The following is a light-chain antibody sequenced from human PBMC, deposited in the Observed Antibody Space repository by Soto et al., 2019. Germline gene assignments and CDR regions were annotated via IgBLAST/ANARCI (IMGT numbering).Light chain of an antibody. CDR1: QSVSSY. J-gene: IGKJ1*01. CDR2: DAS. CDR3: QQRSNWPKWT. V-gene: IGKV3-11*01. Sequence: EIVLTQSPATLSLSPGXRATLSCKASQSVSSYLAWYQQKPGQAARLLIYDASNRATGIPARFSGSGSGTDFTLTISSLEPEDFAVYYCQQRSNWPKWTFGQGTKVDTK.